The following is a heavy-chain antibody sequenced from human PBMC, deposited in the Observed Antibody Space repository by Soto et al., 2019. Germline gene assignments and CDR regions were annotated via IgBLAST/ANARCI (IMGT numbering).Heavy chain of an antibody. CDR1: GFTFTSYA. CDR3: ARDSDSSSWRVDYFDY. J-gene: IGHJ4*02. V-gene: IGHV3-23*01. D-gene: IGHD6-13*01. CDR2: ISATGGST. Sequence: GGSLRLSCAASGFTFTSYAMSWVRQAPGKGLEWVSGISATGGSTYYADSVKGRFTISRDNAKNSLYLQMNSLRAEDTAVYYCARDSDSSSWRVDYFDYWGQGTPVTGSS.